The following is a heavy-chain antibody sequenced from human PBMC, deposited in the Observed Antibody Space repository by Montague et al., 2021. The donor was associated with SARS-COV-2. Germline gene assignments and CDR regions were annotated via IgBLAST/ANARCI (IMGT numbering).Heavy chain of an antibody. V-gene: IGHV4-38-2*01. J-gene: IGHJ4*02. CDR1: GFSISTGYY. D-gene: IGHD3-10*01. Sequence: SETLSLTCSVSGFSISTGYYYGWLRQPPGKGLEWFGEIYVSGSTFYNPSLKSRLTISLDTSKNSFSLRLTSMTAADTAIYYCASGLGFDDYWGQGIPVTVSS. CDR3: ASGLGFDDY. CDR2: IYVSGST.